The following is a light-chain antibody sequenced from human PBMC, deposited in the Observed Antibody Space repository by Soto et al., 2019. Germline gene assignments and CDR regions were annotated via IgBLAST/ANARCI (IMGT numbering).Light chain of an antibody. J-gene: IGKJ1*01. CDR3: QYYGSSPWT. V-gene: IGKV3-20*01. Sequence: EIVLTQSPGTLSLSPGERGTLSCRASQSVSSNYLAWYQQKPGQAPRLLIYSAFSRATGIADRFSGSWSGTDFTLTISRLEPEDFAVYYFQYYGSSPWTFGQGTKVEIK. CDR1: QSVSSNY. CDR2: SAF.